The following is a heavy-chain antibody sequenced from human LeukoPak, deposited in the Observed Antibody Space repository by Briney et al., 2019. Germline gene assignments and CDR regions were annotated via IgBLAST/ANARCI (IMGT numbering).Heavy chain of an antibody. V-gene: IGHV1-69*13. CDR2: IIPIFGTA. D-gene: IGHD5-18*01. CDR3: ARVGGYSYGYDY. Sequence: ASVKVSCKASGGTFSSYAISWVRQAPGQGLEWMGGIIPIFGTANYAQKFQGRVTITADESPSTAYMELSSLRSEDTAVYYCARVGGYSYGYDYWGQGTLVTVSS. CDR1: GGTFSSYA. J-gene: IGHJ4*02.